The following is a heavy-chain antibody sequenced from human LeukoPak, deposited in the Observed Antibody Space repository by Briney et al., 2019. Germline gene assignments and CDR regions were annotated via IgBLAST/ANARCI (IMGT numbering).Heavy chain of an antibody. V-gene: IGHV1-69*05. Sequence: SVKVSCKASGGTFSSYAISWVRQAPGQGLEWMGGIIPIFGTANYAQKFQGRVTITTDESTSTAYMELSSLRSEDTAVYYCAKDLKWLGNFDYWGQGTLVTVSS. J-gene: IGHJ4*02. CDR1: GGTFSSYA. CDR2: IIPIFGTA. D-gene: IGHD6-19*01. CDR3: AKDLKWLGNFDY.